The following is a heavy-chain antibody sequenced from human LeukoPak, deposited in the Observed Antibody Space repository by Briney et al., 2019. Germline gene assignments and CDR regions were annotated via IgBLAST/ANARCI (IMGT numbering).Heavy chain of an antibody. D-gene: IGHD6-19*01. J-gene: IGHJ4*02. V-gene: IGHV3-30-3*01. CDR2: ISYDGSNK. Sequence: GGSLRLSCAASGFTFSSYAMHWVRQVPGKGLEWVAVISYDGSNKYHEDSVKGRFTISRDNSKNTLYLQMNSLRSEDTAVYYCARDTSSGWPYYFDYWGQGTLVTVSS. CDR3: ARDTSSGWPYYFDY. CDR1: GFTFSSYA.